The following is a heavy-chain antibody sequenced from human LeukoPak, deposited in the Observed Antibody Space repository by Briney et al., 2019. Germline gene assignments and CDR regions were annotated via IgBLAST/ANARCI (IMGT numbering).Heavy chain of an antibody. J-gene: IGHJ6*02. CDR2: IYYSGST. CDR1: GGSISSGGYY. CDR3: ARAIITMIVVGPMDV. Sequence: PSETLSLTCTVSGGSISSGGYYWSWIRQHPGKGLEWIGYIYYSGSTYYNPSLKSRVTISVDTSKNQFSLKLSSVTAADTAVYYCARAIITMIVVGPMDVWGQGTTVTVSS. D-gene: IGHD3-22*01. V-gene: IGHV4-31*03.